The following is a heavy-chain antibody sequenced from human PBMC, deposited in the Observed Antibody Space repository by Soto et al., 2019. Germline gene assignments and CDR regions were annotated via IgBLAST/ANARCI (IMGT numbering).Heavy chain of an antibody. CDR2: IYYSGST. Sequence: PSETLSLTCTVSGGSIISYYWSWIRQPPGKGLEWIGYIYYSGSTNYNPSLKSRVTISVDTSKNQFSLKLSSVTAADTAVYYCARRPTTYYDFWSGYYTGATDWYFDLWGRGTLVTVSS. CDR3: ARRPTTYYDFWSGYYTGATDWYFDL. V-gene: IGHV4-59*01. CDR1: GGSIISYY. J-gene: IGHJ2*01. D-gene: IGHD3-3*01.